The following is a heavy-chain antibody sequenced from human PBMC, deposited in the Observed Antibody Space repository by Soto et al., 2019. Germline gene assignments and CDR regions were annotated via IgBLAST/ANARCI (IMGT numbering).Heavy chain of an antibody. V-gene: IGHV3-74*01. CDR2: IDGSGSNT. CDR1: GFTPPSYW. CDR3: ARNLNGYGNWDY. Sequence: PGGSLRLSCAASGFTPPSYWMHWVRQAPGGGLVWVSRIDGSGSNTFYADSVKGRFTISRDNAKNTLYLQMNNLSPEDTAVYYCARNLNGYGNWDYWGQGNLVTVSS. D-gene: IGHD1-1*01. J-gene: IGHJ4*02.